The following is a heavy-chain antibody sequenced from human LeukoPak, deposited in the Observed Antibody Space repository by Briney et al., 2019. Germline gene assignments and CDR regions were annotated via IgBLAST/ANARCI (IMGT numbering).Heavy chain of an antibody. D-gene: IGHD3-16*01. CDR3: ARAHWVGATYYFDY. CDR2: IYYSGST. CDR1: GGSISSGGYY. Sequence: SETLSLTCTVSGGSISSGGYYWSWIRQHPGKGLEWIGYIYYSGSTYYNPSLKSRVTISVDTSKNQFSLKLSSVTAADTAVYYCARAHWVGATYYFDYWGQGTLVTVSS. J-gene: IGHJ4*02. V-gene: IGHV4-31*03.